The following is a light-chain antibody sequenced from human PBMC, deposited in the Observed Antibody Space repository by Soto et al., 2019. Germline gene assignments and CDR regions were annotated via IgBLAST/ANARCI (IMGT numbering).Light chain of an antibody. Sequence: ETVLTQSRGTVSLFPLERTTLPCRASQRVSSYLAWYQQKPCLAPRLLIYDASNRATGIPARFSGGGSGTDFTLTISRLEPEDFAVYYCQQFSSYPLTFGGGTKVDIK. J-gene: IGKJ4*01. CDR1: QRVSSY. V-gene: IGKV3-11*01. CDR2: DAS. CDR3: QQFSSYPLT.